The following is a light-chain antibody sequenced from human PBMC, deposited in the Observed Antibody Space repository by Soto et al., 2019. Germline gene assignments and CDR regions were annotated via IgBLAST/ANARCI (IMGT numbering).Light chain of an antibody. CDR3: SSYTNSNHGV. V-gene: IGLV2-18*02. CDR1: SSDVGTYNR. CDR2: EVS. Sequence: QSALTQPPSVSGSPGQSGTISCTGTSSDVGTYNRVSWYQQAPGTAPKLMIYEVSNRPSGVPDRFSGSKSGNTASLTISGLQAEDEADYYCSSYTNSNHGVFGGGTKLTVL. J-gene: IGLJ3*02.